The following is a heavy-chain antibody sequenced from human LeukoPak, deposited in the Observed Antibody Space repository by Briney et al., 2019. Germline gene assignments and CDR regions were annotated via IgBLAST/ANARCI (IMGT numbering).Heavy chain of an antibody. CDR3: AKASSGSAYYDILTGPLDY. D-gene: IGHD3-9*01. Sequence: GGSLRLSCAASGFTFSSYGMSWVRQAPGKGLEWVSAISGSGGSTYYADSVKGRFTISRDNSKNTLYLQMNSLRAEDTAVYYCAKASSGSAYYDILTGPLDYWGQGTLVTVSS. V-gene: IGHV3-23*01. CDR1: GFTFSSYG. CDR2: ISGSGGST. J-gene: IGHJ4*02.